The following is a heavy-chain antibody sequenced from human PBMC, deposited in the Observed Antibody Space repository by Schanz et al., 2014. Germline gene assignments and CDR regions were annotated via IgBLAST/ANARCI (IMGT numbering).Heavy chain of an antibody. CDR1: GFTFSDYY. Sequence: PGGSLRLSCAASGFTFSDYYMSWIRQAPGKGLEWVSYISGTTTYTNYADSAKGRFTISRDNAKNSLYLQMNSLRAEDTAVYYCAREQIMAAAGLVDYWGHGTLVTVSS. CDR2: ISGTTTYT. V-gene: IGHV3-11*05. CDR3: AREQIMAAAGLVDY. J-gene: IGHJ4*01. D-gene: IGHD6-13*01.